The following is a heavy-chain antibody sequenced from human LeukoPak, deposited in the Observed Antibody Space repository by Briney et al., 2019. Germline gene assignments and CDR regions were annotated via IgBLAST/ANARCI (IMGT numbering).Heavy chain of an antibody. D-gene: IGHD6-6*01. CDR3: ARASRIAARPGRWAFDI. J-gene: IGHJ3*02. CDR1: GRSFSGYY. V-gene: IGHV4-34*01. Sequence: SETLSLTCAVYGRSFSGYYWSWIRQPPGKGLEWIGEINHSGSTNYNPSLKSRVTISVDTSKNQFSLKLSSVTAADTAVYYCARASRIAARPGRWAFDIWGQGTMVTVSS. CDR2: INHSGST.